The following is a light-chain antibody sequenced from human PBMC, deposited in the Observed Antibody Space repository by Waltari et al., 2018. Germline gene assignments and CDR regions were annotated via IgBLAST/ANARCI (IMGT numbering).Light chain of an antibody. CDR2: AAS. V-gene: IGKV1-39*01. J-gene: IGKJ2*03. CDR3: QQTYSSPSS. Sequence: DIQMTQSPSPLSASVGDRVTITCRASKSINTYLNWYQQKLGKAPKLLIYAASNLQNGVPSRFSSSGSETDFTLTISSLQPEDFATYYCQQTYSSPSSFGQGTKLEIK. CDR1: KSINTY.